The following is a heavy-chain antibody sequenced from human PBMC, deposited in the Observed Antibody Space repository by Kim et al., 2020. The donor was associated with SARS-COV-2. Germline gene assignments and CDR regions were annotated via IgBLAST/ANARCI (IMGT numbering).Heavy chain of an antibody. J-gene: IGHJ5*02. CDR3: AKALLES. CDR2: GNNE. D-gene: IGHD1-1*01. V-gene: IGHV3-30*02. Sequence: GNNENKADSRKVRFTIARDNSKNTLYLQMNSLRAEDTAVYYCAKALLESWGQGTLVTVSS.